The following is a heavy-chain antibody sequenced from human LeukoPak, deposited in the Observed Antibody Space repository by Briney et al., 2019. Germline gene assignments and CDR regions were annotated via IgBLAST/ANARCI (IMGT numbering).Heavy chain of an antibody. D-gene: IGHD4-17*01. CDR3: ARVLTTATSNWFDP. V-gene: IGHV4-59*01. Sequence: PSETLSLTRTVSGASTRSYYWSWIRQPPGKGLEWIGYMHYSGSTNYNPSLKSRVTISLDTSKNQFSLKLSSVTAADTAVYYCARVLTTATSNWFDPWGQGTLVTVSS. CDR1: GASTRSYY. J-gene: IGHJ5*02. CDR2: MHYSGST.